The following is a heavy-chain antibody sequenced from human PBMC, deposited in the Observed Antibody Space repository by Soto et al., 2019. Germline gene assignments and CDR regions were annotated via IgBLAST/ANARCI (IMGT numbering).Heavy chain of an antibody. CDR3: ARDGCSSTSCYTGGGGDAFDI. V-gene: IGHV1-69*06. J-gene: IGHJ3*02. CDR2: IIPIFGTA. CDR1: GGTFSSYA. D-gene: IGHD2-2*02. Sequence: QVQLVQSGAEVKKPGSSVKVSCKASGGTFSSYAISWVRQAPGQGLEWMGGIIPIFGTANYAQKFQGRVTITADKSTSTAYMELSSLRSEDTAVYYCARDGCSSTSCYTGGGGDAFDIWGRGTMVTVSS.